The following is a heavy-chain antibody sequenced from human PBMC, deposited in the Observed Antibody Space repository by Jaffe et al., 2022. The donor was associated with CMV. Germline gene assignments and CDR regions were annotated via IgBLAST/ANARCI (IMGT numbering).Heavy chain of an antibody. CDR1: GFSLDSYT. J-gene: IGHJ4*02. D-gene: IGHD3-10*01. CDR2: ISGSGTYT. Sequence: EVQLVESGGGLVKPGGSLRLSCAASGFSLDSYTMNWVRQAPGKGLEWVSSISGSGTYTHFARSVRGRFAISRDDAQNSLYLHMSSLRAEDTGVYYCARDSGCDYWGQGVLVVVSS. CDR3: ARDSGCDY. V-gene: IGHV3-21*02.